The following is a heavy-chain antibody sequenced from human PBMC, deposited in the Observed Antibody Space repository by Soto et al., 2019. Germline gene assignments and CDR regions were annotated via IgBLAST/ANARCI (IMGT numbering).Heavy chain of an antibody. CDR2: INPSGGST. Sequence: ASVKVSCKASGYTFTSYYMHWVRQAPGQGLEWMGIINPSGGSTSYAQKFQGRVTMTRDTSTSTVYMELSSLRSEDTAVYYCAGPSSSSHYYYYYGTDVWGQGTTVTVSS. CDR1: GYTFTSYY. J-gene: IGHJ6*02. CDR3: AGPSSSSHYYYYYGTDV. V-gene: IGHV1-46*01. D-gene: IGHD6-6*01.